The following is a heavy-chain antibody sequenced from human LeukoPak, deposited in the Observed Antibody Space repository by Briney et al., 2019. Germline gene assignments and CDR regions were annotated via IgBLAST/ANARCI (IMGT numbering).Heavy chain of an antibody. CDR1: GGSISSYY. V-gene: IGHV4-59*01. D-gene: IGHD6-6*01. CDR3: ARASRRGKSIAALHGGFDP. Sequence: SENLSLTCTVSGGSISSYYWNWIRQPPGKGLEWIGYIYYSGSTNYNPSLKSRVTISVDTSKNQFSLKLSSVTAADTAVYYCARASRRGKSIAALHGGFDPWGQGTLVTVSS. J-gene: IGHJ5*02. CDR2: IYYSGST.